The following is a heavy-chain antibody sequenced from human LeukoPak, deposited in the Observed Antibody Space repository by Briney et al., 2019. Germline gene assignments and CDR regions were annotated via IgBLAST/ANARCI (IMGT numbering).Heavy chain of an antibody. CDR3: ARHSRPLFDY. CDR1: GGSISGNSYY. V-gene: IGHV4-39*01. Sequence: SETLSLTCTVSGGSISGNSYYWGWIRQPPGKGLEWIGSIYYSGSTYYNPSLKSRVTISVDTSKNQFSLKLSSVTAADTAVYYCARHSRPLFDYWGQGTLVTVSS. CDR2: IYYSGST. J-gene: IGHJ4*02. D-gene: IGHD6-13*01.